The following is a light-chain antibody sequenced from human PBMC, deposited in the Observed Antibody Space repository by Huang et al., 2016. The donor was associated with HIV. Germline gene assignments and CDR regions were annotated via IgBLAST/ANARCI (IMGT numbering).Light chain of an antibody. CDR1: QSFRSY. CDR2: ESS. Sequence: EIVLTQSPATLSLSPGERATLSCRASQSFRSYLAWYQQKPGQAPRPLISESSNRATGIPARFSGSGSGTDFTLTISNLQSEDFAVYYCQQRSAWPLTFGGGTKVEI. V-gene: IGKV3-11*01. J-gene: IGKJ4*01. CDR3: QQRSAWPLT.